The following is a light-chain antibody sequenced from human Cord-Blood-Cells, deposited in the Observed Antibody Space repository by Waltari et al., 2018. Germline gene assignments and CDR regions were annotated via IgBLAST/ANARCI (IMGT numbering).Light chain of an antibody. CDR1: QSISSY. CDR3: QQSYSTPYT. Sequence: DLQMTQYPYSLSASVGDRVTITCRASQSISSYLNWYQQKPGKAPKLLIYATSSLQSGVPSRFSGSGSVTDFTLTISSLQPEDFATYYCQQSYSTPYTVGQGTKLEIK. V-gene: IGKV1-39*01. CDR2: ATS. J-gene: IGKJ2*01.